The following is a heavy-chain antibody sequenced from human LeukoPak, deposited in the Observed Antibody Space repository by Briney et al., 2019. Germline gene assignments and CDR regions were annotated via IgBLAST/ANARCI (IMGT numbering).Heavy chain of an antibody. CDR1: GFTFDDYA. V-gene: IGHV3-43D*04. CDR3: AKADLRNYYYYMDV. J-gene: IGHJ6*03. CDR2: ISWDGGST. Sequence: PGGSLRLSCAASGFTFDDYAMHWVRHAPGKGLEWVSLISWDGGSTYYADSVKGRFTISRDNSKNSLYLQMNSLRAEDTALYYCAKADLRNYYYYMDVWGKGTTVTVSS.